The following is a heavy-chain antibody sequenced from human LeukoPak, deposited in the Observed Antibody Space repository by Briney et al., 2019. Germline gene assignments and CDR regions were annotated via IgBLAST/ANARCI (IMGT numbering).Heavy chain of an antibody. CDR2: ITYNSGNS. CDR1: GFTFGSFT. J-gene: IGHJ4*02. D-gene: IGHD2-21*02. CDR3: TKRRPTGSVTVDEY. Sequence: GGSLRLSCRTAGFTFGSFTMSWVRQTPGKGLEWISTITYNSGNSWHADFVKGRFTISRDNYKSTLYLQMHSLRADDTSLYYCTKRRPTGSVTVDEYWGQGGLVTVSS. V-gene: IGHV3-23*01.